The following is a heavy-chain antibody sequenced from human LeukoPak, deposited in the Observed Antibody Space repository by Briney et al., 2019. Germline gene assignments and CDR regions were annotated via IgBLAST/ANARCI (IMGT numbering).Heavy chain of an antibody. CDR2: ISGSGGSK. D-gene: IGHD2-15*01. Sequence: GGSLRLSCAASGFTFSSYAMSWVRQAPGKGLEWVSAISGSGGSKYYADSVKGRFTISRDNAKNSLYLQMNSLRVEDTAAYYCSTGSSHWGQGTLVTVSS. V-gene: IGHV3-23*01. CDR3: STGSSH. J-gene: IGHJ4*02. CDR1: GFTFSSYA.